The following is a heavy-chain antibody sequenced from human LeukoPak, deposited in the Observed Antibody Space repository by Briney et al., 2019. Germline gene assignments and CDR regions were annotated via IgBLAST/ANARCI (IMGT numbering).Heavy chain of an antibody. CDR2: INHSGST. CDR1: GGSFSGYY. D-gene: IGHD2-15*01. J-gene: IGHJ4*02. Sequence: SETLSLTCAVYGGSFSGYYWSWIRQPPGKGLEWIGEINHSGSTNYNPSLKSRVTISVDTSKNQFSPKLSSVTAADTAVYYCASTRKVGYCSGGSCPADYWGQGTLVTVSS. CDR3: ASTRKVGYCSGGSCPADY. V-gene: IGHV4-34*01.